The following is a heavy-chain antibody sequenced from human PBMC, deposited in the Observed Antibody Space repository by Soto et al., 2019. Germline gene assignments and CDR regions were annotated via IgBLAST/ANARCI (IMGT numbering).Heavy chain of an antibody. CDR1: GFTFSSYG. V-gene: IGHV3-33*01. Sequence: GGSLRLSCAASGFTFSSYGMHWVRQAPGKGLEWVAVIWYDGSNKYYADSVKGRFTISRDNSKNTLYLQMNSLRAEDTAVYYCARDGVFSQPLLYRPLSNWGQGTLVTVSS. J-gene: IGHJ4*02. CDR2: IWYDGSNK. D-gene: IGHD2-2*02. CDR3: ARDGVFSQPLLYRPLSN.